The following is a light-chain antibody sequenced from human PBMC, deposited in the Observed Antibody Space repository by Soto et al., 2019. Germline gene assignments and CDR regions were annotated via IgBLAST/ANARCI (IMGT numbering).Light chain of an antibody. J-gene: IGKJ2*01. Sequence: DIVMTQSPDSLAVSLGERATINCKSSQSVLYNSKNTNYLAWYQQKPGQPPKLLIYWASTRESGVPDRFSGSGSGTDFNLTISSLQAEDVEVYYCQQYHSTPLYTFGQGTKLEIK. V-gene: IGKV4-1*01. CDR3: QQYHSTPLYT. CDR2: WAS. CDR1: QSVLYNSKNTNY.